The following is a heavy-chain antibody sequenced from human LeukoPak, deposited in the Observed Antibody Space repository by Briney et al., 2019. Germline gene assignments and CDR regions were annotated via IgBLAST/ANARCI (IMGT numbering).Heavy chain of an antibody. D-gene: IGHD1-14*01. CDR1: GYTFTSYY. CDR3: ARDPEPVYFDY. J-gene: IGHJ4*02. Sequence: ASVKVSCKASGYTFTSYYMHWVRQAPGQGLEWMGIINPSGGSTSYAQKFQGRVTMTRDTSTSTVYMELSSLRPEDTAVYYCARDPEPVYFDYWGQGTLVTVSS. CDR2: INPSGGST. V-gene: IGHV1-46*01.